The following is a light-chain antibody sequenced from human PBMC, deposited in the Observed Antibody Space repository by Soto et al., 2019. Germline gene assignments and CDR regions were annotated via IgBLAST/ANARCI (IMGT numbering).Light chain of an antibody. CDR2: DAS. CDR1: QSISSW. V-gene: IGKV1-5*01. CDR3: QQYNSYSGT. Sequence: DIQMTQSPSTLSASVGDRVTITCRASQSISSWLAWYQQKPGKAPKLLIYDASSLESGVPSRFSGSGSGTELTLTISSLQPDDFATYYCQQYNSYSGTFGLGTKLEIK. J-gene: IGKJ2*01.